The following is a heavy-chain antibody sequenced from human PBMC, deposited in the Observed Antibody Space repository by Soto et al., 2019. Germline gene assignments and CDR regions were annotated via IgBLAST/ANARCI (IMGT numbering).Heavy chain of an antibody. J-gene: IGHJ4*02. D-gene: IGHD6-6*01. CDR1: GFTFSSYL. CDR3: ARDRYQLAFDY. Sequence: GSLRLSCAASGFTFSSYLMSWVRQAPGKGLEWVANIKQDGSEKYYVDSVKGRFTISRDNAKNSLYLQMNSLRAEDTAVYYCARDRYQLAFDYWGQGTLVTVS. CDR2: IKQDGSEK. V-gene: IGHV3-7*03.